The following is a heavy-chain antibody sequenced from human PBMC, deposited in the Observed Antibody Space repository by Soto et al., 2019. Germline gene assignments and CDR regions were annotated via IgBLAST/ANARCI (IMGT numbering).Heavy chain of an antibody. J-gene: IGHJ6*02. CDR2: ISYDGSNK. CDR1: GFTFSSYG. V-gene: IGHV3-30*18. D-gene: IGHD5-18*01. Sequence: PGGSLRLSCAASGFTFSSYGMHWVRQAPGKGLEWVAIISYDGSNKYYADSVKGRFTISRDNSKNTLYLQMNSLRAEDTAIYYCAKDGRGYSYGLCMDVWGQGTTVTVSS. CDR3: AKDGRGYSYGLCMDV.